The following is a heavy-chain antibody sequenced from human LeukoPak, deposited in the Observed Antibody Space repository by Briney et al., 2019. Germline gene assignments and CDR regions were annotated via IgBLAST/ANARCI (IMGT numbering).Heavy chain of an antibody. CDR2: IGTAGDT. D-gene: IGHD3-10*01. CDR1: GFTFSSYD. V-gene: IGHV3-13*04. CDR3: ARGDRFGYYYYYYGMDV. J-gene: IGHJ6*02. Sequence: PGGSLRLSCAASGFTFSSYDMHWVRQATGKGLEWVPAIGTAGDTYYPGSVKGRFTISRENAKNSLYLQMNSLRAGDTAVYYCARGDRFGYYYYYYGMDVWGQGTTVTVSS.